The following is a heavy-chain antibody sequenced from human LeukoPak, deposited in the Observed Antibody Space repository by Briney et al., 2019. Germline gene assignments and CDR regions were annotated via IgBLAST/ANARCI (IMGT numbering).Heavy chain of an antibody. D-gene: IGHD1-1*01. CDR1: GYTITDYY. CDR2: INPNSGGT. J-gene: IGHJ3*02. V-gene: IGHV1-2*02. Sequence: GASVKVSCKASGYTITDYYTHWVRQAPGQGLEWMGWINPNSGGTILAQKFQGRVTMTRDTSINTAYMELSSLRSDDTAVYYCARVASTTRRHDAFDIWGQGTMVTVSS. CDR3: ARVASTTRRHDAFDI.